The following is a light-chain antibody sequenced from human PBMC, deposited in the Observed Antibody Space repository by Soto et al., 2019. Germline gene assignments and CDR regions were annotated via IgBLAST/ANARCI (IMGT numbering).Light chain of an antibody. V-gene: IGLV1-47*02. CDR3: AAWDDSLSAWV. CDR1: SSNIGSNY. Sequence: QSVLTQPPSASGTPGQSVTISCSGSSSNIGSNYVYWYQQLPGTAPRLLIYTNNQRPSGVPDRFSGSKSGTSASLVISGLRSEDEADYYCAAWDDSLSAWVFGGGTKVTVL. CDR2: TNN. J-gene: IGLJ3*02.